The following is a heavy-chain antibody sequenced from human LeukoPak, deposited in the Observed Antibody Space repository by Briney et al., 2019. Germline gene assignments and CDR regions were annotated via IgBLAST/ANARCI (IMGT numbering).Heavy chain of an antibody. J-gene: IGHJ4*02. V-gene: IGHV4-30-4*08. CDR1: GDSITSGDYY. CDR3: ARDWKMVRGVILY. Sequence: PSETLSLTCTVSGDSITSGDYYWSWIRQPPGKGLEWIGYIFHSGIAYYHPSLKSRVSISVETSKNRFSLKLSSVTAADTAVYYCARDWKMVRGVILYWGQGTLVTVSS. D-gene: IGHD3-10*01. CDR2: IFHSGIA.